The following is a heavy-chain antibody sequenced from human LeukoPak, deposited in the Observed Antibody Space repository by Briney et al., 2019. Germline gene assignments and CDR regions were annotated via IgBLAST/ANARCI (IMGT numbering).Heavy chain of an antibody. CDR2: IIPIFGTA. V-gene: IGHV1-69*13. CDR3: ARPALYYDFWSGLDYYYYMDV. J-gene: IGHJ6*03. Sequence: ASVKVSCKASGGTFSSYAISWVRQAPGQGLEWMGGIIPIFGTANYAQKFQGRVTITAAESTSTAYMELSSLRSEDTAVYYCARPALYYDFWSGLDYYYYMDVWGKGTTVTVSS. D-gene: IGHD3-3*01. CDR1: GGTFSSYA.